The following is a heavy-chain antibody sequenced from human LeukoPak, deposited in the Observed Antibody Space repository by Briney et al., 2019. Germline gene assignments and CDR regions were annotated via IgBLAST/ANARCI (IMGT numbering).Heavy chain of an antibody. Sequence: PGGSLRLSCAASGFTFSSYGMHWVRQAPGKGLEWVAVIWYDGSNKYYADSVKGRFTISRDNSKNTLYLQMNSLRAEDTAVYYCAKDRVVRRMGMVWFDPWGQGTLVTVSS. CDR1: GFTFSSYG. CDR2: IWYDGSNK. D-gene: IGHD3-10*01. V-gene: IGHV3-33*06. CDR3: AKDRVVRRMGMVWFDP. J-gene: IGHJ5*02.